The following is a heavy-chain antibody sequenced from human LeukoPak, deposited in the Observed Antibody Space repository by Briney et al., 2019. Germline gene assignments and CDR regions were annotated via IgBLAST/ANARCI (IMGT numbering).Heavy chain of an antibody. J-gene: IGHJ5*02. CDR1: GFTFSRYS. Sequence: GGSLRLSCAASGFTFSRYSMNWVRQAPGKGLEWVSSISSGSSYIYYADSVKGRFTISRDNAKDSLYLQMDSLRAGDTAVYYCARPGIAAAWGQGTLVTVSS. CDR3: ARPGIAAA. D-gene: IGHD6-13*01. CDR2: ISSGSSYI. V-gene: IGHV3-21*01.